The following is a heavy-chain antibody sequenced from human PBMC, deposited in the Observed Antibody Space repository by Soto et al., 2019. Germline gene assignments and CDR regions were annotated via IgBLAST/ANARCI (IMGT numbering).Heavy chain of an antibody. CDR2: IRSKAYGGTT. V-gene: IGHV3-49*03. Sequence: GGSLRLSCTASGFTFGDYAMSWFRQAPGKGLEWVGFIRSKAYGGTTEYAASVKGRFTISRDDSKSIAYLQMNSLKTEDTAVYYCTRGITMVRGVIISNYYYMDVWGKGTTVTVSS. CDR1: GFTFGDYA. CDR3: TRGITMVRGVIISNYYYMDV. J-gene: IGHJ6*03. D-gene: IGHD3-10*01.